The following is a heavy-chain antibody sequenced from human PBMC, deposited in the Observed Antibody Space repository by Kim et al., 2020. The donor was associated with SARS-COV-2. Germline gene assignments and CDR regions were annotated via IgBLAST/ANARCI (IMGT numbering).Heavy chain of an antibody. Sequence: GESLKISCKGSGYDFTRNWVAWVRQMPGKGLEWMGIIYPGDSDTKYNPSFEGQVTISTDKSTSTAYLQWSSLKASDTAIYYCARHMRAARYYYESGTYKTGMDVWGQGTTVTVSS. V-gene: IGHV5-51*01. CDR3: ARHMRAARYYYESGTYKTGMDV. J-gene: IGHJ6*02. CDR1: GYDFTRNW. CDR2: IYPGDSDT. D-gene: IGHD3-10*01.